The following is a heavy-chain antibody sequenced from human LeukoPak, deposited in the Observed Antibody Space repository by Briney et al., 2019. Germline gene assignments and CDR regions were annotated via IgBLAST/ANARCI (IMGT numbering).Heavy chain of an antibody. CDR1: GDSVSSYNAA. CDR2: TYYRSKWYN. CDR3: WMEIAAAFQH. Sequence: SQTLSLTYAISGDSVSSYNAAWNWMRQSPSRGLEWLGRTYYRSKWYNDYAVSVKSRITINPDPSKNQFSLQLNSVTPEDTAVYYSWMEIAAAFQHWGQGTLVSVSS. D-gene: IGHD6-13*01. V-gene: IGHV6-1*01. J-gene: IGHJ1*01.